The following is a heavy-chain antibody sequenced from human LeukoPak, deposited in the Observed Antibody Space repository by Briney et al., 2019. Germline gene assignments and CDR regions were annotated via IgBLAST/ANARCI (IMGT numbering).Heavy chain of an antibody. Sequence: SETLSLTCTVSGVSISRGGYYWSWIRQPPGRGLEWIGYIYYSGSTYYNPFLRSRVTISIDTSKNQFSLKLRTVTAADTAVYYCARRSDYYGSGSYSFPFDYWGQGALVTVSS. CDR1: GVSISRGGYY. CDR2: IYYSGST. V-gene: IGHV4-30-4*08. D-gene: IGHD3-10*01. CDR3: ARRSDYYGSGSYSFPFDY. J-gene: IGHJ4*02.